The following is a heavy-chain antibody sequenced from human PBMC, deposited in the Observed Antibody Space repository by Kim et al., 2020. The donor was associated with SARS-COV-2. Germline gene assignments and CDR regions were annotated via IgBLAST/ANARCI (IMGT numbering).Heavy chain of an antibody. CDR2: ISSSGSTI. CDR3: ARDLPLYVGISVYYYGMDV. V-gene: IGHV3-11*04. Sequence: GGSLRLSCAASGFTFSDYYMSWIRQAPGKGLEWVSYISSSGSTIYYADSVKGRFTISRDNAKNSLYLQMNSLRAEDTAVYYCARDLPLYVGISVYYYGMDVWCQGTTVTVSS. J-gene: IGHJ6*02. D-gene: IGHD2-21*01. CDR1: GFTFSDYY.